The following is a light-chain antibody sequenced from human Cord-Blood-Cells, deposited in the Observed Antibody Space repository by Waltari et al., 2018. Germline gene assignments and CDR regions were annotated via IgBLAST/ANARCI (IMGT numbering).Light chain of an antibody. J-gene: IGKJ1*01. CDR1: QSVLYSSNNKNY. CDR2: WAS. V-gene: IGKV4-1*01. CDR3: QPYYSTPWT. Sequence: DIVMTQSPDSLAVSLGERATINCKSSQSVLYSSNNKNYLAWYQQKPGQPPKLLIYWASTRGSGFPDRFSGSGSGTDFTLTISRLQAEDVAVYYCQPYYSTPWTFGQGTKVEIK.